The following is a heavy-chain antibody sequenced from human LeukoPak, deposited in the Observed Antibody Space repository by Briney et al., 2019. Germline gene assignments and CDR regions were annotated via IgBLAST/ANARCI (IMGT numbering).Heavy chain of an antibody. J-gene: IGHJ4*02. Sequence: GRSLRLSCAASGFTFSSYGMHWVRQAPGKGLEWVAVISYDGSNKYYADSVKGRFTISRDNSKNTLYLQMNSLRAEDMAVYYCAKDRPISEWGQGTLVTVSS. CDR1: GFTFSSYG. V-gene: IGHV3-30*18. D-gene: IGHD2-21*01. CDR3: AKDRPISE. CDR2: ISYDGSNK.